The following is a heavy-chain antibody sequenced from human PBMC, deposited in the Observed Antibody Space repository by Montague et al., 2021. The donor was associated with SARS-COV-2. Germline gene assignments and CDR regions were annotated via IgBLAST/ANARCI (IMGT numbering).Heavy chain of an antibody. Sequence: SETLSLTCTVSGGSISSYYWSWIRQPPGKGLEWIGYIYYSGSTSYNPSPKSRVTISVDTSKNQFSLKLSSVTAADTAVYYCARVGVITTWFYFDYWGQGTLVTVSS. CDR1: GGSISSYY. CDR2: IYYSGST. V-gene: IGHV4-59*01. CDR3: ARVGVITTWFYFDY. J-gene: IGHJ4*02. D-gene: IGHD3-22*01.